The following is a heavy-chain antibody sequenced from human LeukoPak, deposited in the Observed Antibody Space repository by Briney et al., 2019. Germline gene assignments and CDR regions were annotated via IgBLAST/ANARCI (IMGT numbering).Heavy chain of an antibody. Sequence: ASVKVSCKASGYTFTGYYMHWVRQAPGQGLEWMGWINLNSGGTNYAQKFQGRVTMTRDTSISTAYMELSRLRSDDTAVYHCARGLGPITFGGVIVIAPTPDYWGQGTLVTVSS. CDR3: ARGLGPITFGGVIVIAPTPDY. J-gene: IGHJ4*02. CDR2: INLNSGGT. D-gene: IGHD3-16*02. V-gene: IGHV1-2*02. CDR1: GYTFTGYY.